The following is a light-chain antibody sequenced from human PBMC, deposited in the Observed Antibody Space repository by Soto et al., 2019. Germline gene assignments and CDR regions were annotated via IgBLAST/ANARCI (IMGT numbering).Light chain of an antibody. CDR1: QTISSW. CDR3: KHHNIYSVS. CDR2: KES. Sequence: DIQMTQSPSTLSGSVGDRVTITCRASQTISSWLAWYQQKPGKAPKLLIYKESTLKSGVPSRFSGSGSGTEFTLTIRSLQPHDCATYSSKHHNIYSVSFDKGTK. V-gene: IGKV1-5*03. J-gene: IGKJ1*01.